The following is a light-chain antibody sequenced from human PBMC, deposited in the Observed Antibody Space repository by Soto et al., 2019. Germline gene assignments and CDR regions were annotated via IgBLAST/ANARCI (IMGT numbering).Light chain of an antibody. J-gene: IGKJ5*01. CDR2: TAS. CDR1: QGLSSY. V-gene: IGKV1-9*01. CDR3: QQLNGYPIT. Sequence: DIQLTQSPSFLSASVGDRVTITCRASQGLSSYLAWYQQKPGKAPKLLIYTASTLQSGVPSRFSGSGSGTEFTLTISSLQPEDFATYYCQQLNGYPITFGQGTRLEIK.